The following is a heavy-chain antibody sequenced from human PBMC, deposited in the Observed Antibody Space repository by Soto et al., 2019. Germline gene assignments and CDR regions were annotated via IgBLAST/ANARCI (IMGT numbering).Heavy chain of an antibody. CDR2: ISYEGTNK. D-gene: IGHD3-3*01. Sequence: GGSLRLSCAASGFTFSSYGMHWVRQAPGKALGWVAEISYEGTNKYYSDSAKGQITISRDNSKNTLYLQMNRLRAEDTAVYYCAKTYDFWSGYSGYYGMDVWGQGTTVTVSS. CDR1: GFTFSSYG. V-gene: IGHV3-30*18. CDR3: AKTYDFWSGYSGYYGMDV. J-gene: IGHJ6*02.